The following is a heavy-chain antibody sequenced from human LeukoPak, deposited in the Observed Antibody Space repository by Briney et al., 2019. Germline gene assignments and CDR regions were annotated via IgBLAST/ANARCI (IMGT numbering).Heavy chain of an antibody. CDR3: ARKAISSSWYSLDY. CDR2: IYYNGNT. D-gene: IGHD6-13*01. J-gene: IGHJ4*02. CDR1: GGPVSHSGYY. Sequence: PSETLSLTCSVSGGPVSHSGYYWAWIRQTPGKGLEWIGSIYYNGNTYNNPSLKSRVTISVDTSKNQFSLKLSSVTAADTAVYYCARKAISSSWYSLDYWGQGTLVTVSS. V-gene: IGHV4-39*07.